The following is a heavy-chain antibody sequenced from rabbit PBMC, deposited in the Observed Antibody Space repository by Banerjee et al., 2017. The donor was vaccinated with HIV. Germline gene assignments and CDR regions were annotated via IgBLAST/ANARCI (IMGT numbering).Heavy chain of an antibody. D-gene: IGHD4-1*01. V-gene: IGHV1S45*01. CDR1: GFTLSSYW. Sequence: QEQLVESGGGLVQPEGSLTLTCKASGFTLSSYWMWWVRQAPGKGLEWIACIGAGSSGTTYYASWAKGRFTFSKTSSTTVTLQMTSLTAADTATYFCARDLAGVIGWNFKLWGQGTLVTVS. J-gene: IGHJ4*01. CDR2: IGAGSSGTT. CDR3: ARDLAGVIGWNFKL.